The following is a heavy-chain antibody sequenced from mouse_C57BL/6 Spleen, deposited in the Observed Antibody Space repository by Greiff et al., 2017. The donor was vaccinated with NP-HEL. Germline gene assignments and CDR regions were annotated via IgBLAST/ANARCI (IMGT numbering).Heavy chain of an antibody. CDR1: GYTFTSYW. V-gene: IGHV1-52*01. CDR2: IDPCDSDT. Sequence: QVQLQQPGAELVRPGSSVKLSCKASGYTFTSYWMHWVKQRPRQGLEWIGNIDPCDSDTNYNEKFKDKATLTVDKSSSTAYMQLSSLTSEDSAVYYCARDLDRYYFAYWGQGTILTVSS. J-gene: IGHJ2*01. CDR3: ARDLDRYYFAY.